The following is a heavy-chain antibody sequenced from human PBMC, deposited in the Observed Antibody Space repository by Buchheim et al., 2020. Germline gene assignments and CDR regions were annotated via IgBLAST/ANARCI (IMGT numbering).Heavy chain of an antibody. CDR3: AKGPPLDY. J-gene: IGHJ4*02. Sequence: QVQLVESGGGVVQPGRSLRLSCAASGFTFSSYGMHWVRQAPGKGLEWVAVISYDGSNKYYADSVKGRFTISRDNSTNTLYLQMNRLRAEDTAVYYCAKGPPLDYWGQGTL. V-gene: IGHV3-30*18. CDR2: ISYDGSNK. CDR1: GFTFSSYG.